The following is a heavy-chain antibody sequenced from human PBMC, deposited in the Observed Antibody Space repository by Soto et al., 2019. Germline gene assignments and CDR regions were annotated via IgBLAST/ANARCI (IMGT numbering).Heavy chain of an antibody. CDR3: ARGAIRLRYFDWSFFDP. Sequence: PSETLSLTCTVSGGSISSYYWSWIRQPPRKGLEWIGYIYYSGSTNYNPSLKSRVTISVDTSKNQFSLKLSSVTAADTAVYYCARGAIRLRYFDWSFFDPWGQGTLVTVSS. J-gene: IGHJ5*02. D-gene: IGHD3-9*01. CDR1: GGSISSYY. V-gene: IGHV4-59*01. CDR2: IYYSGST.